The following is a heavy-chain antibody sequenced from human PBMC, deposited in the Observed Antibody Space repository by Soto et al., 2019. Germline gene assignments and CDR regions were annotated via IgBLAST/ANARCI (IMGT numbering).Heavy chain of an antibody. CDR2: ITFSGNTV. CDR3: ARVSWREKYGMDV. J-gene: IGHJ6*02. CDR1: GFTFSDSY. Sequence: GGSLRLSCAASGFTFSDSYMSWIRQAPGKGLEWISYITFSGNTVYYADSLKGRFTISRDNAKNSLYLQMNRLRAEDTAVYYCARVSWREKYGMDVWGQGTTVTV. V-gene: IGHV3-11*01.